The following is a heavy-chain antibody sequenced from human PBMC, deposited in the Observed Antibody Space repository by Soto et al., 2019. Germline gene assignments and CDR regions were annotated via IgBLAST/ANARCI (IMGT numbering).Heavy chain of an antibody. CDR1: GFTFSSYG. CDR2: IWYDGSNK. J-gene: IGHJ3*01. V-gene: IGHV3-33*06. D-gene: IGHD4-17*01. CDR3: AKDPNTDYVGGFEF. Sequence: QVQLVESGGGVVQPGRSLRLSCAASGFTFSSYGMHWVRQAPGKGLEWVAVIWYDGSNKYYADSVKGRFTISRDNSKNTLYLQMNSLRAEDTAVYYCAKDPNTDYVGGFEFGGQGKMVTVSS.